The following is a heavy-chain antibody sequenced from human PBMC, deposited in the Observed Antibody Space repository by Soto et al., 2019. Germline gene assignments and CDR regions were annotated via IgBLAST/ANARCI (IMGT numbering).Heavy chain of an antibody. V-gene: IGHV3-23*01. Sequence: GSLILACTASGFTFSSYAMSWVRQAPGKGLEWVSVFGGGGVGTHYTDSVKGRFTISRDNSKNTLFLQMNSLRAEDTAVYYCAKVTVACGGECRLLDYWGQGALVTVSS. CDR1: GFTFSSYA. J-gene: IGHJ4*02. D-gene: IGHD2-21*01. CDR2: FGGGGVGT. CDR3: AKVTVACGGECRLLDY.